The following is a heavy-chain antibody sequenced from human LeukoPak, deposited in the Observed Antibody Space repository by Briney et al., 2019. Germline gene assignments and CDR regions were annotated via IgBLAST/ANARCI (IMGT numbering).Heavy chain of an antibody. V-gene: IGHV1-69*13. CDR2: IIPIFGTA. CDR3: ARDLYSSGWPQAFDI. J-gene: IGHJ3*02. D-gene: IGHD6-19*01. CDR1: GGTFSSYA. Sequence: ASVKVPCKASGGTFSSYAISWVRQAPGQGLEWMGGIIPIFGTANYAQKFQGRVTITADESTSTAYMELSSLRSEDTAVYYCARDLYSSGWPQAFDIWGQGTMVTVSS.